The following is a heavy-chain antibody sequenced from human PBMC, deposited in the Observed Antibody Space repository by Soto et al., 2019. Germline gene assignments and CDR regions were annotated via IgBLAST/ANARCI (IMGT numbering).Heavy chain of an antibody. D-gene: IGHD2-15*01. CDR1: GFTVSSNY. V-gene: IGHV3-66*01. CDR3: ARDRWSSGSYYGMDV. CDR2: IYTGGGT. Sequence: GGSLRLSCAASGFTVSSNYMSWVRQAPGKGLEWVSVIYTGGGTYYADFVKGRFTISRDNSKNTLYLQMNSLRAEDTAVYYCARDRWSSGSYYGMDVWGQGTTVTVSS. J-gene: IGHJ6*02.